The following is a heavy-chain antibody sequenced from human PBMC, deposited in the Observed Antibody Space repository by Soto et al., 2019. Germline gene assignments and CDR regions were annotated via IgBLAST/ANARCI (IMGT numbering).Heavy chain of an antibody. D-gene: IGHD3-10*01. CDR2: IYYSGST. CDR1: GGSVSSGSYY. V-gene: IGHV4-61*01. CDR3: AVWFGELFRLDY. J-gene: IGHJ4*02. Sequence: SETLSLTCTVSGGSVSSGSYYWSWIRQPPGKGLEWIGYIYYSGSTNYNPSLKSRVTISVDTSKNQFSLKLSSVTAADTAVYYCAVWFGELFRLDYWGQGTLVTVSS.